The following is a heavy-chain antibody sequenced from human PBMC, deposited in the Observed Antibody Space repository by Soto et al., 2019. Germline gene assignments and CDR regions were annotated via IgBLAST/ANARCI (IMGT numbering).Heavy chain of an antibody. V-gene: IGHV1-18*01. D-gene: IGHD3-10*01. CDR1: GYTFTSYG. CDR2: ISAYNGNT. J-gene: IGHJ6*02. CDR3: ARGTRVRGYYYYYGMDV. Sequence: QVQLVQSGAEVKKPGASVKVSCKASGYTFTSYGISWVRQAPGQGLEWMGWISAYNGNTNYAQKLQGRVTMTTDTTTSTAYTELRSLRSDDTAVYYCARGTRVRGYYYYYGMDVWGQGTTVTVSS.